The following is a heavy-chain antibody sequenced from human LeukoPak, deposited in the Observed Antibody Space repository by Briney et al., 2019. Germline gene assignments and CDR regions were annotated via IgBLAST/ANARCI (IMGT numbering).Heavy chain of an antibody. CDR1: GFTFSSYG. CDR2: ISYDGSNK. CDR3: AKVAGLLWFGEIDY. V-gene: IGHV3-30*18. Sequence: GGSLRLSCAASGFTFSSYGMHWVRQAPAKGLEWVAVISYDGSNKYYADSVKGRFTISRDNSKNTLYLQMNSLRAEDTAVYYCAKVAGLLWFGEIDYWGQGTLVTVSS. J-gene: IGHJ4*02. D-gene: IGHD3-10*01.